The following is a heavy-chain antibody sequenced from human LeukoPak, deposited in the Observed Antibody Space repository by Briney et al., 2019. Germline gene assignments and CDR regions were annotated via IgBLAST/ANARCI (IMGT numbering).Heavy chain of an antibody. V-gene: IGHV3-7*01. J-gene: IGHJ4*02. CDR1: GFISRNHW. D-gene: IGHD4-17*01. Sequence: PGGSLRLSCAASGFISRNHWMSWVRQVPGRGLEWVAHIKQGGNEKHYVDSVEGRFTLSRDDSKNSLYLQMNSLRVDDSAVYYCARGPNYGDRVDYFDYWGQGTLVTVSS. CDR2: IKQGGNEK. CDR3: ARGPNYGDRVDYFDY.